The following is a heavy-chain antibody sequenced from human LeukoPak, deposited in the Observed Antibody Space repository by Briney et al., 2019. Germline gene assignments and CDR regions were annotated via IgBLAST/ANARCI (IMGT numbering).Heavy chain of an antibody. D-gene: IGHD3-10*01. CDR1: GGSIRSHY. J-gene: IGHJ4*02. V-gene: IGHV4-59*11. CDR2: MFHSGSP. Sequence: SETLSLTCTVSGGSIRSHYWTWIRQPQGKGLEWIGYMFHSGSPNYNPTLKSRLTVSIDTSKNQFSLRLSSVTAADTAVYYCANGDYYGAGRAHYWGQGILVTVSS. CDR3: ANGDYYGAGRAHY.